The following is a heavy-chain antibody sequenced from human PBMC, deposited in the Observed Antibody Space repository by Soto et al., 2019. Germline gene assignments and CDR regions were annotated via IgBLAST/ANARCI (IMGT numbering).Heavy chain of an antibody. D-gene: IGHD3-10*02. J-gene: IGHJ6*01. Sequence: QVQLVESGGGVVQPGRSLRLSCAASGFSFSTYGIHWVRQAPGKGLEWVAVISYDGSNKYYADSVQGRFTISRDNSKNTLYLQMNSLRPDDTAVYYCAKEPEATVMFEKFYYYDMDVWGQGTTVIVSS. CDR1: GFSFSTYG. CDR2: ISYDGSNK. CDR3: AKEPEATVMFEKFYYYDMDV. V-gene: IGHV3-30*18.